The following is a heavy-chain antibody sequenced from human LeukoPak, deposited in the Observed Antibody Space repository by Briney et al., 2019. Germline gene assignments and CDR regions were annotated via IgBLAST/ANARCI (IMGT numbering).Heavy chain of an antibody. J-gene: IGHJ4*02. Sequence: GGSLRLSCAASGFTFSSYIMNWVRQAPGKGLEWVSSISSSSSYIYYADSVKGRFTISRDNAKNSLYLQMNSLRAEDTAVYYCARDASDGSGYFFDYWGQGTLVTVSS. CDR2: ISSSSSYI. CDR1: GFTFSSYI. CDR3: ARDASDGSGYFFDY. D-gene: IGHD3-22*01. V-gene: IGHV3-21*01.